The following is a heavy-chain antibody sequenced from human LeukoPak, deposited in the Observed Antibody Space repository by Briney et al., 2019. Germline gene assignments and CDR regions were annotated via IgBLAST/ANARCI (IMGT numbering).Heavy chain of an antibody. V-gene: IGHV3-23*01. Sequence: GGSLRLSCAASGFTVSRNYMSWVRQAPGKGLEWVSAISGSGGSTYYADSVKGRFTISRDNSKNTLYLQMNSLRAEDTAAYYCARSGLNRFDYWGQGTLVTVSS. CDR2: ISGSGGST. CDR1: GFTVSRNY. CDR3: ARSGLNRFDY. J-gene: IGHJ4*02. D-gene: IGHD2-15*01.